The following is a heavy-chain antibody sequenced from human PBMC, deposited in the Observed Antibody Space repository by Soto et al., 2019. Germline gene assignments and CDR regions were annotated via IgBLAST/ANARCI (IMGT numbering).Heavy chain of an antibody. Sequence: SSETLSLTCTVSGDSISTYYWSWIRQPPGEGLQWIGYIFYSGGTAYNPSLKSRVTISLDMSKKQISLKLSSVTTADTATYFCARLQLVQKVIDYWGQGTLVTVSS. CDR1: GDSISTYY. J-gene: IGHJ4*02. CDR3: ARLQLVQKVIDY. V-gene: IGHV4-59*01. D-gene: IGHD1-1*01. CDR2: IFYSGGT.